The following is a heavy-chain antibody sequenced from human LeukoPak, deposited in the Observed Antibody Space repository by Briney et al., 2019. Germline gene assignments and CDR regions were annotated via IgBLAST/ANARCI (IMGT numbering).Heavy chain of an antibody. Sequence: GRSLRLSCTASGFTFGDYAMSWVRQAPGKGLEWVSAISGSGGSTYYADSVKGRFTISRDNSKNTVFLQMDSLRAEDTAVYYCAREYSSSSLDYWGQGTLVTVSS. D-gene: IGHD6-6*01. CDR1: GFTFGDYA. CDR2: ISGSGGST. J-gene: IGHJ4*02. CDR3: AREYSSSSLDY. V-gene: IGHV3-23*01.